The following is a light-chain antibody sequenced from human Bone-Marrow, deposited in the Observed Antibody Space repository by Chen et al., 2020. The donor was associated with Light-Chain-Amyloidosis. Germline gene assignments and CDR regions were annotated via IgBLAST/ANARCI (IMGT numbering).Light chain of an antibody. V-gene: IGLV3-25*03. CDR2: RDN. Sequence: SYELTQPPSVSVSPGQTARITCAGDDLPTKYAYWYQQKPGQAPVLVIHRDNGMASGISGRFSGSSAGTTATLTISGVQAEDEADYHCQSADSSGTYEVIFGGGTKLTVL. CDR1: DLPTKY. J-gene: IGLJ2*01. CDR3: QSADSSGTYEVI.